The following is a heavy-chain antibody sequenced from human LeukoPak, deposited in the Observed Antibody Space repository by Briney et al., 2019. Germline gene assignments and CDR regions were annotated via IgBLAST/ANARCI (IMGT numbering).Heavy chain of an antibody. J-gene: IGHJ5*02. Sequence: ASVKVSCKASGYTFTTYAMHWVRQAPGQRLEWMGWINGDNGNTKYSQKFQGRVTITRATSAYTAYMELRSLSSADTAVYFRARAPYDILTGYSLNWFDPWGQGTLVTVSS. CDR3: ARAPYDILTGYSLNWFDP. CDR1: GYTFTTYA. CDR2: INGDNGNT. D-gene: IGHD3-9*01. V-gene: IGHV1-3*01.